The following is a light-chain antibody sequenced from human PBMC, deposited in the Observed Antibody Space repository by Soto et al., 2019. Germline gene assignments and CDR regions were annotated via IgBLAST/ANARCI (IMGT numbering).Light chain of an antibody. Sequence: QSVLTQPPSVSAAPGQKVTISCAGRSSNIGNNYVSWYQQLPGTAPKLLIYDNNKRPSGIPDRFSGSKSGTSATLGITGHQTGDEADYYCGTWDSSLSVYVFGTGTKVTVL. CDR3: GTWDSSLSVYV. CDR2: DNN. J-gene: IGLJ1*01. CDR1: SSNIGNNY. V-gene: IGLV1-51*01.